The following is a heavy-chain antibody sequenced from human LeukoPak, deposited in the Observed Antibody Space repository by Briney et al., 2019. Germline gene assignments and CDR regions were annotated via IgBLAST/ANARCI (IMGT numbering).Heavy chain of an antibody. J-gene: IGHJ3*02. CDR1: GGYISNYY. Sequence: PSETLSLTCTVSGGYISNYYWNWIRQPPGKGLEWIGYSYYSGTTKYNPSLESRVTISVDASKKYFSLNLRSVTAADTAVYYCARRRAMDRSDAFDIWGQGQWSPSLQ. CDR3: ARRRAMDRSDAFDI. CDR2: SYYSGTT. D-gene: IGHD1-26*01. V-gene: IGHV4-59*08.